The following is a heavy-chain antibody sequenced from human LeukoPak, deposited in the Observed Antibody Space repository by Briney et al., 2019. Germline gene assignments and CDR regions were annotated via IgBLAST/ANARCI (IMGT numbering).Heavy chain of an antibody. CDR3: ASGSFREGVGY. Sequence: SETLSLTCAVYGGSFSGYYWSWIRQPPGKGLEWIGEINHSGSTNYNPSLKSRVTISVDTSKNQFSLKLSSVTAADTAVYYCASGSFREGVGYWGQGTLVTVSP. CDR1: GGSFSGYY. CDR2: INHSGST. V-gene: IGHV4-34*01. D-gene: IGHD3-10*01. J-gene: IGHJ4*02.